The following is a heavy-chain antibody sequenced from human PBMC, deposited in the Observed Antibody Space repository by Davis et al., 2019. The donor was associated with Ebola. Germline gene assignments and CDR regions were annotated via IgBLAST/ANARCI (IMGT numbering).Heavy chain of an antibody. CDR3: ARRSGTSYDY. J-gene: IGHJ4*02. CDR2: ISYDGSNK. V-gene: IGHV3-33*05. Sequence: SLKISCAASGFTFSNYGMHWVRQAPGKGLEWVAVISYDGSNKYYADSVKGRFTISRDNSKNTMYLQMSSLRVEDTAVYFCARRSGTSYDYWGQGSLVTVS. D-gene: IGHD1-26*01. CDR1: GFTFSNYG.